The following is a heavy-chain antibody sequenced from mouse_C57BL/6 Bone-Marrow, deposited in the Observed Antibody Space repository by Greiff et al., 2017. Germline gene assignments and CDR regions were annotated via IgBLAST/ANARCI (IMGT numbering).Heavy chain of an antibody. Sequence: QVQLQQSGAELMKPGASVKLSCKASGYTFTSYWMHWVKQRPIQGLEWIGNIDPSDSETHYNQKFKDKATLTVDKSSSTAYMQLISLTSEDSAVYYCARNYGVWYFDVWGTGTTVTVSA. D-gene: IGHD1-2*01. CDR3: ARNYGVWYFDV. J-gene: IGHJ1*03. CDR1: GYTFTSYW. CDR2: IDPSDSET. V-gene: IGHV1-52*01.